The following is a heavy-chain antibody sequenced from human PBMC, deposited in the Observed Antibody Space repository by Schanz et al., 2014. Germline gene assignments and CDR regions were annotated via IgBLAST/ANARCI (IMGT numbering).Heavy chain of an antibody. D-gene: IGHD3-9*01. Sequence: EVQLVESGGGLVQPGGSLRLSCAASGFSFSDHAMDWVRQAAGKGLEWVGRVRKKEFSDDTEEYAVSVRGRFTISRDDSKNVVNLQMNGLKTEDTAMYYCVREGSTTPVAGLRSFDWLGRFDYWGQGALVTVSS. V-gene: IGHV3-72*01. CDR1: GFSFSDHA. CDR2: VRKKEFSDDTE. J-gene: IGHJ4*02. CDR3: VREGSTTPVAGLRSFDWLGRFDY.